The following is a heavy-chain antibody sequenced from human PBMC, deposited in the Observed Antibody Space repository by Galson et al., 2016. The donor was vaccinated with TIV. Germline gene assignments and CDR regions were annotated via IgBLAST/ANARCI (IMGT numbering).Heavy chain of an antibody. CDR1: GYTFTSYY. J-gene: IGHJ4*02. V-gene: IGHV1-46*03. CDR2: INPSGGDA. CDR3: GRERINWGNFDY. D-gene: IGHD7-27*01. Sequence: SVKVSCKGSGYTFTSYYIHWVRQAPGQGLEWMGRINPSGGDATYAQKFQGRVILTRDTSTSTIYMDLSSLTSDDTAVYFSGRERINWGNFDYWGQGTLVTVSS.